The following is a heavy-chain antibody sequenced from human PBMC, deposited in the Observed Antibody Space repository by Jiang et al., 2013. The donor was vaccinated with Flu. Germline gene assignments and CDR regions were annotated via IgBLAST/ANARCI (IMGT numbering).Heavy chain of an antibody. V-gene: IGHV4-39*01. D-gene: IGHD1-26*01. CDR1: GGSIRSSSYY. CDR2: MYYSGST. J-gene: IGHJ6*03. Sequence: GPGLVKPSETLSLTCSVSGGSIRSSSYYWGWVRQPPGKGLEWIGSMYYSGSTFYNPSLKSRVTISVDTSKNQFSLKLSSVTAADTAVYYCSSGATDYYYYMDVWGKGTTVTVSS. CDR3: SSGATDYYYYMDV.